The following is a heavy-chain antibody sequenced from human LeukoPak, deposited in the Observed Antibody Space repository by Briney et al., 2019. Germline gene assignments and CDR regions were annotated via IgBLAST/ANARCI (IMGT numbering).Heavy chain of an antibody. V-gene: IGHV3-23*01. CDR1: GFTFSNNW. CDR3: AKPHGDDAFDI. J-gene: IGHJ3*02. Sequence: GGSLRLSCAASGFTFSNNWMSWVRQAPGKGLEWVSAISGSGGSTYYADSVKGRFTISRDNSKNTLYLQMNSLRAEDTAVYYCAKPHGDDAFDIWGQGTMVTVSS. CDR2: ISGSGGST.